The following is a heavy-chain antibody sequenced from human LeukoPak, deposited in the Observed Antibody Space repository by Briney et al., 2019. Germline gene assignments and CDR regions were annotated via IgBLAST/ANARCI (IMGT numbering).Heavy chain of an antibody. V-gene: IGHV1-2*02. Sequence: ASVKVSCKASGYTFTGYYMHWVRQAPGQGLEWMGWINPNSGGTNYAQKFQGRVTMTRDTSISTAYMELSRLRSDDTAVYYCARDYSVAVAVDLFDYWGQGTLVTVSS. D-gene: IGHD6-19*01. CDR3: ARDYSVAVAVDLFDY. CDR1: GYTFTGYY. CDR2: INPNSGGT. J-gene: IGHJ4*02.